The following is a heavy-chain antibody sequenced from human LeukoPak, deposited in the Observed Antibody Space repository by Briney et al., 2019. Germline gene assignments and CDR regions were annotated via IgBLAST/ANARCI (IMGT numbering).Heavy chain of an antibody. CDR1: GGSFSGYY. J-gene: IGHJ4*02. D-gene: IGHD3-22*01. CDR3: ARGEMTDYYYDSSGYDGPFDY. V-gene: IGHV4-34*01. Sequence: SETLSLTCAVYGGSFSGYYWSWIRQPPGKGLEWIGEINHSGSTNYNPSLKSRVTISVDTSKNQFSLKLSSVTAADTAVYYCARGEMTDYYYDSSGYDGPFDYWGQGTLVTVSS. CDR2: INHSGST.